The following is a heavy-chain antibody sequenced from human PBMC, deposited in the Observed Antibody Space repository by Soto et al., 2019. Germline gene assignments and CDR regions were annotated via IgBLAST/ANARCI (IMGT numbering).Heavy chain of an antibody. V-gene: IGHV1-18*01. D-gene: IGHD1-26*01. CDR3: ARDRGSYALDY. CDR1: GYTFTSYG. Sequence: GASAEVCCKASGYTFTSYGISWVRQAPGQGLEWMGWISANNGNTNYAQKLQGRVTMTTDTSTSTAYMELRSLRSDDTAVYYCARDRGSYALDYWGQGTLVTVSS. CDR2: ISANNGNT. J-gene: IGHJ4*02.